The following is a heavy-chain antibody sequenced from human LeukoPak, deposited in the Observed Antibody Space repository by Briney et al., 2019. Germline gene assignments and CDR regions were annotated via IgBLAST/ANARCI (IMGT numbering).Heavy chain of an antibody. Sequence: SETLSLTCTVSGGSISSYYWSWIRQPPGKGLEWIGYIYYSGSTNYNPSLKSRVTISVDTSKNQFSLKLSSVTAADTAVYYCAREGGRDSRWTDAFDIWGQGTMVTVSS. CDR1: GGSISSYY. D-gene: IGHD6-13*01. J-gene: IGHJ3*02. V-gene: IGHV4-59*01. CDR3: AREGGRDSRWTDAFDI. CDR2: IYYSGST.